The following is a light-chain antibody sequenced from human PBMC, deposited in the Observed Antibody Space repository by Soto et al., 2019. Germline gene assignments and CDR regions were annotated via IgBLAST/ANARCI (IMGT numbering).Light chain of an antibody. CDR1: QSVSSSY. CDR2: GAS. J-gene: IGKJ1*01. V-gene: IGKV3-20*01. Sequence: EIVLTQSPGTLSLSPGERATLSCRASQSVSSSYLAWYQQKPGQAPRVLIYGASSRATGIPDRFSGSGAGTYCTLTISRLEPEDFSVYYCQQYGSSGWTFGQGTKVEIK. CDR3: QQYGSSGWT.